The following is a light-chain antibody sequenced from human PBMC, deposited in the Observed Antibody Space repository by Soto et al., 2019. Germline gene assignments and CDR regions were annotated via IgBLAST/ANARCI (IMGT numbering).Light chain of an antibody. V-gene: IGKV1-5*03. J-gene: IGKJ4*01. CDR1: QSISTW. Sequence: DIQMTQSPSTLSASVGDRVTNTCRASQSISTWLAWYQQKPGKGPKVLIYRASTLESGVPSRFSGSGSGTEFTLTISSLQPDDFATYHCQQYDSYPLTFGGGIKVEIK. CDR3: QQYDSYPLT. CDR2: RAS.